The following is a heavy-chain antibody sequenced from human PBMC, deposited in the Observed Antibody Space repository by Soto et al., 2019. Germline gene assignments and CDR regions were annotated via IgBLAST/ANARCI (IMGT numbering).Heavy chain of an antibody. Sequence: QVQLQESGPGLVKPSGTLSLTCAVSGDSISSSNWWSWVRQPPGKGLEWIGEISHSGSTNYNPSLKRRVTISVDQYKNQFSLKLRSVTAADTAMYYCARVRALTVGPFDIWGQGTMVTVSS. CDR2: ISHSGST. CDR3: ARVRALTVGPFDI. D-gene: IGHD3-9*01. V-gene: IGHV4-4*02. J-gene: IGHJ3*02. CDR1: GDSISSSNW.